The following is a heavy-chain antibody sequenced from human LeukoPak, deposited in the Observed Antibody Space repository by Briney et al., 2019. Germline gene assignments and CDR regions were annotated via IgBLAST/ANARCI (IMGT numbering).Heavy chain of an antibody. D-gene: IGHD1-14*01. CDR3: ATGNAIEPDQFDY. CDR1: GGTFSSYA. Sequence: GASVKVSCKASGGTFSSYAISWVRQAPGQGLEWMGGIIPIFGTANYAQKFQGRVTITADESTSTAYMELSSLRSEDTAVYYCATGNAIEPDQFDYWGQGTLVTVSS. V-gene: IGHV1-69*13. J-gene: IGHJ4*02. CDR2: IIPIFGTA.